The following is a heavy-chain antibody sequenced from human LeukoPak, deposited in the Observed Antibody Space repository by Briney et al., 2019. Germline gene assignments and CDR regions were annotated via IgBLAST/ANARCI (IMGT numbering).Heavy chain of an antibody. CDR2: IYTSGST. D-gene: IGHD2-2*01. J-gene: IGHJ2*01. Sequence: SETLSLTCTVSGGSISSGSYYWSWIRQPAGKGLEWIGRIYTSGSTNYNPSLKSRVTISVDTSKNQFSLKLSSVTAADTAVYYCARNPLGYCSSTSCFRYWYFDLWGRGTLVTVSS. CDR3: ARNPLGYCSSTSCFRYWYFDL. V-gene: IGHV4-61*02. CDR1: GGSISSGSYY.